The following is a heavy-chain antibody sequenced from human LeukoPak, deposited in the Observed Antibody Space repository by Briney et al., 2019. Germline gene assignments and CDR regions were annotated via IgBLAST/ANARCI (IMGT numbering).Heavy chain of an antibody. CDR2: IYYSGST. Sequence: SETLSLTCNVSGGSISSSSYYWGWIRQPPGKGLEWIGSIYYSGSTYYNPSLKSRVTISVDTSKNQFSLKLSSLTAADTAVYYCARGKELSLYYYYYYMDVWGKGTTVTVSS. CDR1: GGSISSSSYY. D-gene: IGHD1-7*01. J-gene: IGHJ6*03. CDR3: ARGKELSLYYYYYYMDV. V-gene: IGHV4-39*01.